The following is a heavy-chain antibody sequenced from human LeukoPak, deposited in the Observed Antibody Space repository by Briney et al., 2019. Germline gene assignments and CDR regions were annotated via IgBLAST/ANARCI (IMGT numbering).Heavy chain of an antibody. J-gene: IGHJ6*02. CDR2: ISAYNGNT. D-gene: IGHD3-10*01. V-gene: IGHV1-18*01. CDR1: GYTFTSYG. Sequence: GASVKVSCKASGYTFTSYGISWVRQAPGQGLEWMGWISAYNGNTNYAQKLQGRVTMTTDTSTSTAYMELRSLRSDDTAVYYCARYGSGSYYNYYYYGMDVWGQGTTVTVSS. CDR3: ARYGSGSYYNYYYYGMDV.